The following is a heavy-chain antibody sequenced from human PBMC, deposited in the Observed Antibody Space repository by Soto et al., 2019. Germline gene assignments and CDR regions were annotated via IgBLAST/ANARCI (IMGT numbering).Heavy chain of an antibody. CDR3: ARSSITIFGVFIKHPFHY. J-gene: IGHJ4*02. Sequence: ASVKVSCKASGYTFTSYAMHWVRQAPGQRLEWMGWINAGNGNTKYSQKFQGRVTITRDTSASTAYMELSSLRSEDTAVYYCARSSITIFGVFIKHPFHYWGQARLVTVPS. D-gene: IGHD3-3*01. V-gene: IGHV1-3*01. CDR1: GYTFTSYA. CDR2: INAGNGNT.